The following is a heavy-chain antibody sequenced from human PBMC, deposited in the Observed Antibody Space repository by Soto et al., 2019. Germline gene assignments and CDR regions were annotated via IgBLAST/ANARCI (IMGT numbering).Heavy chain of an antibody. J-gene: IGHJ4*02. V-gene: IGHV1-46*01. D-gene: IGHD1-1*01. Sequence: ASVKVSCKASGGTFSSYTISWVRQAPGQGLEWMGIINPSGGSTSYAQKFQGRVTMTRDTSTSTVYMELSSLRSEDTAVYYCARDISSGTTDLGYWGQGTLVTVSS. CDR3: ARDISSGTTDLGY. CDR2: INPSGGST. CDR1: GGTFSSYT.